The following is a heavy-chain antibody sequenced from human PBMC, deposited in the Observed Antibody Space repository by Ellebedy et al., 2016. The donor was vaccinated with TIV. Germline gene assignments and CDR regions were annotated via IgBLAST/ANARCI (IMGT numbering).Heavy chain of an antibody. CDR3: ATKGAELTALGF. V-gene: IGHV1-18*01. CDR1: GYTFTSYG. CDR2: ISAYNGNT. D-gene: IGHD1-14*01. J-gene: IGHJ4*02. Sequence: AASVKVSCKASGYTFTSYGISWVRQAPGQGLEWMGWISAYNGNTYYAQKLQSRVTLTIETSTSTAYMELRSLRSDDTALYYCATKGAELTALGFWGQGTLVTVSS.